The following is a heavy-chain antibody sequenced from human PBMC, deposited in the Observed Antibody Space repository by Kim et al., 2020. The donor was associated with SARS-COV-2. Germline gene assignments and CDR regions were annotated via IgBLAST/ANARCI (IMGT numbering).Heavy chain of an antibody. CDR2: IYYSGST. D-gene: IGHD2-21*01. Sequence: SETLSLTCTVSGGSISSYYWSWIRQPPGKGLEWIGYIYYSGSTNYNPSLKSRVTISVDTSKNQFSLKLSSVTAADTAVYYCARHCGGDGYNFDYWGQGTLVTVSS. CDR1: GGSISSYY. CDR3: ARHCGGDGYNFDY. V-gene: IGHV4-59*08. J-gene: IGHJ4*02.